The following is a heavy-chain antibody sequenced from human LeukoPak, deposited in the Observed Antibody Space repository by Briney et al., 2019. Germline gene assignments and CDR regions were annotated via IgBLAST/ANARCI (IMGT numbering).Heavy chain of an antibody. CDR2: INTNTGNP. Sequence: ASVKVSCKASGYTFTGYYMHWVRQAPGQGLEWMGWINTNTGNPTYAQGFTGRFVFSLDTSVSTAYLQISSLKAEDTAVYYCARDLGYSGYEYFDYWGQGTLVTVSS. CDR1: GYTFTGYY. CDR3: ARDLGYSGYEYFDY. J-gene: IGHJ4*02. V-gene: IGHV7-4-1*02. D-gene: IGHD5-12*01.